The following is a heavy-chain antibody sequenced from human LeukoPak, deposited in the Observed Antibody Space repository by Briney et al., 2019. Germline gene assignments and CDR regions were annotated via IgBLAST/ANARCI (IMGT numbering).Heavy chain of an antibody. CDR2: INPNSGGT. CDR3: ASSPYYDSSRFDY. CDR1: GYTFTGYY. D-gene: IGHD3-22*01. J-gene: IGHJ4*02. V-gene: IGHV1-2*02. Sequence: ASVKVSCKASGYTFTGYYMHWVRQAPGQGLEWMGWINPNSGGTNYAQKFQGRVTMTRDTSISTAYMELSRLRSDDTAVYYCASSPYYDSSRFDYWGQGTLVTVSS.